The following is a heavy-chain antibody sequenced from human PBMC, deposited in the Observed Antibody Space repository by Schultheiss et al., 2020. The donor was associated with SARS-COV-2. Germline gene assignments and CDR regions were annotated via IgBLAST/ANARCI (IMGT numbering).Heavy chain of an antibody. CDR3: ARGIGALVGATTFDVLAPDY. V-gene: IGHV4-34*01. CDR2: INHSGST. Sequence: SETLSLTCAVYGGSFSGYYWSWIRQPPGKGLEWIGEINHSGSTNYNPSLKSRVTISVDTSKNQFSLKLSSVTAADTAVYYCARGIGALVGATTFDVLAPDYWGQGTLVTVSS. J-gene: IGHJ4*02. D-gene: IGHD1-26*01. CDR1: GGSFSGYY.